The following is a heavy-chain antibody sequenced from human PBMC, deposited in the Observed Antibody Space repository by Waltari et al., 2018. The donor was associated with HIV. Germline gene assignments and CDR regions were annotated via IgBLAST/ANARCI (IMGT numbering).Heavy chain of an antibody. CDR3: ARVGSYYKWGYFDY. D-gene: IGHD3-10*01. Sequence: QEQVVESGGGLVKPGGSLRPSCVASGLRFSDFYMTWIRQAPGRGLEWVSYISTSGRTMYYADSVKGRFTISRDNAKNSLYLQMNSLRAEDTAVYYCARVGSYYKWGYFDYWGQGTLVTVSS. J-gene: IGHJ4*02. CDR2: ISTSGRTM. CDR1: GLRFSDFY. V-gene: IGHV3-11*01.